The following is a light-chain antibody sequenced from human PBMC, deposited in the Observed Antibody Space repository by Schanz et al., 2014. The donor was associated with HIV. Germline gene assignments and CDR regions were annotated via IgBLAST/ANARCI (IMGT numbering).Light chain of an antibody. CDR1: NNDIGSYTY. J-gene: IGLJ2*01. V-gene: IGLV2-14*03. CDR3: ISYTSDTVL. Sequence: QSALTQPASVSGSPGQSITVSCTGTNNDIGSYTYVAWYQQHPGKAPKVVVYGVFDRPSGVSNRFSGSKSGNTASLTIFDLQPEDEADYYCISYTSDTVLFGGGTKLTVL. CDR2: GVF.